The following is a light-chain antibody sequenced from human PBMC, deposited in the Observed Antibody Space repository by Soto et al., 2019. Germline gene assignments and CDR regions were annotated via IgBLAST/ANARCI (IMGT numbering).Light chain of an antibody. CDR3: SSFTTSNSFV. J-gene: IGLJ1*01. CDR1: SSDIGTYDY. Sequence: QSALTQPASVSGSPGQSITISCTGTSSDIGTYDYVSWFQQHHPGNAPKLMIYDVSIRPSGISSRFSGSKSGNTASLTISGLQAEDEADYYCSSFTTSNSFVFGTGTKVTVL. CDR2: DVS. V-gene: IGLV2-14*01.